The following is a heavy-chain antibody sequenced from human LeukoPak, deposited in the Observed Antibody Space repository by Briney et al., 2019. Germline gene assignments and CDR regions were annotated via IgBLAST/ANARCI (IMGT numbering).Heavy chain of an antibody. Sequence: KASETLSLTCTDSGGSISSYYWSWIRQPPGKGLEWIGYMYYSGRTTYSPSLKSRVTMSVDTSKDQFSLKLSSVTAADTAVYYCASLGYCSNTNCPDHWGQGTLVTVSS. J-gene: IGHJ4*02. D-gene: IGHD2-2*01. V-gene: IGHV4-59*01. CDR1: GGSISSYY. CDR2: MYYSGRT. CDR3: ASLGYCSNTNCPDH.